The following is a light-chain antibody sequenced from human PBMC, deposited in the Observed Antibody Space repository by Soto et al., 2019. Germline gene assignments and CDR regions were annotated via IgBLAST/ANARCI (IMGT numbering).Light chain of an antibody. CDR2: EVS. Sequence: QSVLTQAASVSGSPGQTIAISCTGISSDVGGYNYVSWFQHHPGKAPKLIIYEVSNRPSGVSDRFSGSKSGNTASLTISGLQAEDEADYYCMSYTVSDTWVFGGGTKVTVL. CDR1: SSDVGGYNY. CDR3: MSYTVSDTWV. J-gene: IGLJ3*02. V-gene: IGLV2-14*01.